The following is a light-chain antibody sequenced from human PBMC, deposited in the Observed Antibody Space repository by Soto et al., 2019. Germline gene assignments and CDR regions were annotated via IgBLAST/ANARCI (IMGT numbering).Light chain of an antibody. J-gene: IGLJ1*01. CDR2: EGS. CDR3: CSYAGDSTYV. CDR1: SRDVGSYNL. V-gene: IGLV2-23*01. Sequence: SALTQPASVSGSPGQSIAISCTGTSRDVGSYNLVSWYQQHPGKAPKVMIYEGSKRPSGVSDRFSGSKSGNTASLTISGLQADDEADYYCCSYAGDSTYVFGTGTKLTVL.